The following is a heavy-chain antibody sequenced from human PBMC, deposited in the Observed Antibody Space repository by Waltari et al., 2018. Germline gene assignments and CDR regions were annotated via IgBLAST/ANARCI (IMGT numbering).Heavy chain of an antibody. D-gene: IGHD2-2*01. CDR2: INRDGSST. CDR1: GFPFSSHW. Sequence: EVQLVESGGGLVQSGGSLRLSCAVSGFPFSSHWMPWVRQAPGKGLVWVSRINRDGSSTDYADSMKGRFTISRDNAKNTLYLQMNSLRVEDTAVYYCARDIWDYSSTSAADYWGQGTLVTVSS. CDR3: ARDIWDYSSTSAADY. J-gene: IGHJ4*02. V-gene: IGHV3-74*01.